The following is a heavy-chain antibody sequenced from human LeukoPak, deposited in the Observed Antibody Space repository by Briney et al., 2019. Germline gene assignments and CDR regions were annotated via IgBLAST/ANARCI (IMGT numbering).Heavy chain of an antibody. CDR2: ISSSSSYI. V-gene: IGHV3-21*01. D-gene: IGHD4-17*01. CDR3: ARDHYGDYIDY. CDR1: GFTYSSYS. J-gene: IGHJ4*02. Sequence: TGGSLRLSCAASGFTYSSYSMNWVHQAPGKELEWVSSISSSSSYIYYADSVKGRFTISRDNAKNSLYLQMNSLRAGDTAVYYCARDHYGDYIDYWGQGTLVTVSS.